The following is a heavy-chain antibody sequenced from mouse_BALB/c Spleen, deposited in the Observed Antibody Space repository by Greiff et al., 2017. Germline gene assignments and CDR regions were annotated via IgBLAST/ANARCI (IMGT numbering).Heavy chain of an antibody. D-gene: IGHD2-4*01. CDR2: ISSGGST. Sequence: EVKLEESGGGLVKPGGSLKLSCAASGFTFSSYAMSWVRQTPEKRLEWVASISSGGSTYYPDSVKGRFTISRDNARNILYLQMSSLRSEDTAMYYCARGLGITTWDYWGQGTTLTVSS. CDR3: ARGLGITTWDY. CDR1: GFTFSSYA. J-gene: IGHJ2*01. V-gene: IGHV5-6-5*01.